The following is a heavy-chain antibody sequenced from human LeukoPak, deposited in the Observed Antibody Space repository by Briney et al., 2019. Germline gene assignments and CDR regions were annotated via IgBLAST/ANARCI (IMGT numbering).Heavy chain of an antibody. J-gene: IGHJ4*02. CDR2: ISYDGSNK. D-gene: IGHD2-15*01. CDR3: ARDSICSGGSCPIDY. Sequence: GGSLRLSCAASGFTFSDYYMNWIRQAPGKGLEWVAVISYDGSNKYYADSVKGRFTISRDNSKNTLYLQMNSLRAEDTAVYYCARDSICSGGSCPIDYWGQGTLVTVSS. V-gene: IGHV3-30*03. CDR1: GFTFSDYY.